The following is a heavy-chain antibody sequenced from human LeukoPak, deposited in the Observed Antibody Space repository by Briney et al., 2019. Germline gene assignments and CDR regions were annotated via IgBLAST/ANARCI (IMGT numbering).Heavy chain of an antibody. CDR3: ASLTGNYYDSSGYTGFDY. D-gene: IGHD3-22*01. Sequence: ASVKVSCKASGYTFTGYFIHWVRQAPGQGLEWMGWINPNSGGTNHAQKFQGRVTMTRDTSISTAYMELSRLRSDDTAVYYCASLTGNYYDSSGYTGFDYWGQGTLVTVSS. CDR1: GYTFTGYF. J-gene: IGHJ4*02. V-gene: IGHV1-2*02. CDR2: INPNSGGT.